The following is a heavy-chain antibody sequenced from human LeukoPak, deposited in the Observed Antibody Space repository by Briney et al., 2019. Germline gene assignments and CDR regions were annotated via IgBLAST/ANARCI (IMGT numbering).Heavy chain of an antibody. D-gene: IGHD6-13*01. CDR3: ARVLGYSSSWYVGYYMDV. CDR2: INHSGST. J-gene: IGHJ6*03. Sequence: SETLSLTCAVYGGSFSGYYWSWIRQPPGKGLEWIGEINHSGSTNYNPSLKSRVTISVDTSKNQFSLKLSSVTAADTAVYYCARVLGYSSSWYVGYYMDVWGKGTTVTISS. V-gene: IGHV4-34*01. CDR1: GGSFSGYY.